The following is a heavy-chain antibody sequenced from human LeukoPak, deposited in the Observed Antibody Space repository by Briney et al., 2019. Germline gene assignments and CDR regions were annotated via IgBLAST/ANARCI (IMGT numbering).Heavy chain of an antibody. CDR2: INHSGSI. CDR1: GGSFSGYY. CDR3: ARTYYYDSSGYPDAFDI. Sequence: PSETLSLTCAVYGGSFSGYYWSWIRQPPGKGLEWIGEINHSGSINYNPSLKSRVTISVDTSKNQFSLKLSSVTAADTAVYYCARTYYYDSSGYPDAFDIWGQGTMVTVSS. J-gene: IGHJ3*02. V-gene: IGHV4-34*01. D-gene: IGHD3-22*01.